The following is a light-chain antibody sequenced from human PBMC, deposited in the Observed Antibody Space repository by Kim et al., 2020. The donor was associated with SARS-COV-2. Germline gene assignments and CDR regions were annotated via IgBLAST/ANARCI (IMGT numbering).Light chain of an antibody. CDR2: EAF. V-gene: IGKV3-20*01. CDR1: QSVGSSL. Sequence: EIVLTQSPGTLSLSPGERATLSCRASQSVGSSLLAWYQQKPGQAPRLLIYEAFKRVAGIPDRFSGSGSGTDFTLTISRPEPEDFVMYYCQQYGSTPYTFGQGTKLEI. J-gene: IGKJ2*01. CDR3: QQYGSTPYT.